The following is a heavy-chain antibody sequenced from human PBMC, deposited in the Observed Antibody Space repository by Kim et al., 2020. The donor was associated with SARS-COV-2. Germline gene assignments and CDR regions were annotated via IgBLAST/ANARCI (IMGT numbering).Heavy chain of an antibody. Sequence: SETLSLTCAVYGGSFSGYYWSWIRQPPGKGLEWIGEINHSGSTNYNPSLKSRVTISVDTSKNQFSLKLSSVTAADTAVYYCARGMGDTYAAAGTFFDPWGQGTLVTVSS. V-gene: IGHV4-34*01. D-gene: IGHD6-13*01. CDR1: GGSFSGYY. J-gene: IGHJ5*02. CDR2: INHSGST. CDR3: ARGMGDTYAAAGTFFDP.